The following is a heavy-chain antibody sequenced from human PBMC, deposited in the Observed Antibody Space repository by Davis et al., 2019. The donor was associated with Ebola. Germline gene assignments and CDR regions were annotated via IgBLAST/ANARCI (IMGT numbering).Heavy chain of an antibody. J-gene: IGHJ6*02. CDR1: GGTFSSYA. CDR2: IIPILGIA. Sequence: SVKVSCKASGGTFSSYAISWVRQAPGQGLEWMGRIIPILGIANYAQKFQGRVTITADKSTSTAYMELSSLRSEDTAVYYCARDLPAPPSITMVRGGYYYYGMDVWGQGTTVTISS. V-gene: IGHV1-69*04. CDR3: ARDLPAPPSITMVRGGYYYYGMDV. D-gene: IGHD3-10*01.